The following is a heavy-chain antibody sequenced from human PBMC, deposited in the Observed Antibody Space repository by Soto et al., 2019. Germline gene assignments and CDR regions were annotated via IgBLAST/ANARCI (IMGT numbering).Heavy chain of an antibody. CDR2: FDPEDGET. CDR3: ATFEPIGRKASTYILDY. V-gene: IGHV1-24*01. CDR1: GHTLTELS. D-gene: IGHD2-2*02. J-gene: IGHJ4*02. Sequence: ASVKVSCKVSGHTLTELSMHWVRQAPGKGLEWMGGFDPEDGETIYAQKFQGRVTMTEDTSTDTAYMELSSLRSEDTAVYYCATFEPIGRKASTYILDYWGQGTLVTVSS.